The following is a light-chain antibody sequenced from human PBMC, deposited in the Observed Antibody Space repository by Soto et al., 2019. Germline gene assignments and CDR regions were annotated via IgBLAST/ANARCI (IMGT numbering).Light chain of an antibody. CDR3: QHRKNWPVT. V-gene: IGKV3-11*01. J-gene: IGKJ5*01. CDR2: DAS. Sequence: EIVLTQSPVTLSLYPGERATLSCRASQSVSSYLAWYQQKPGQAPRLLIYDASNRATGIPARFSGSGSGTDFTLTISSLDPEDFAVYYCQHRKNWPVTFGQGTRLEIK. CDR1: QSVSSY.